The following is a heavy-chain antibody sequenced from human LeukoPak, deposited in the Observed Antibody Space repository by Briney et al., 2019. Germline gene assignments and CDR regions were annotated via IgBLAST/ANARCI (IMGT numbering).Heavy chain of an antibody. J-gene: IGHJ4*02. V-gene: IGHV1-18*04. CDR2: ISAYNGNT. CDR3: ARGGYSSSWRHNFDY. Sequence: ASVKVSCKASGYTFTSYYMHWVRQAPGQGLEWMGWISAYNGNTNYAQKLQGRVTMTTDTSTSTAYMELRSLRSDDTAVYYCARGGYSSSWRHNFDYWGQGTLVTVSS. CDR1: GYTFTSYY. D-gene: IGHD6-13*01.